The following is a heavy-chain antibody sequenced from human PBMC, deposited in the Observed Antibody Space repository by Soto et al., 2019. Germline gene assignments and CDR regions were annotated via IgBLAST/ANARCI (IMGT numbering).Heavy chain of an antibody. D-gene: IGHD4-17*01. J-gene: IGHJ4*02. CDR3: AKDGYGDPFDY. Sequence: EVQLVESGGGLVQPGRSLRLSCAASGFTFDDYAMHWVRQAPGKGLEWVSGISGSGGSTYYADSVKGRFTISRDNSKNTLYLQMNSLRAEDTAVYYCAKDGYGDPFDYWGQGTLVTVSS. CDR1: GFTFDDYA. V-gene: IGHV3-23*04. CDR2: ISGSGGST.